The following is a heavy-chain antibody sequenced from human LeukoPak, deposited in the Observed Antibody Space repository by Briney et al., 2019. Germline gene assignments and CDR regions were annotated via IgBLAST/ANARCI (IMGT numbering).Heavy chain of an antibody. V-gene: IGHV3-7*02. Sequence: PGGSLRLSCAASGFTFRSYWMSWVRQAPGKGLEWVATIKQDGSEKYYVDSVKGRFTISRDNAKNSLYPQMNSLRAEDTAVYYCARQGHNFFDYWGQGTLVTVSS. J-gene: IGHJ4*02. CDR1: GFTFRSYW. CDR2: IKQDGSEK. CDR3: ARQGHNFFDY.